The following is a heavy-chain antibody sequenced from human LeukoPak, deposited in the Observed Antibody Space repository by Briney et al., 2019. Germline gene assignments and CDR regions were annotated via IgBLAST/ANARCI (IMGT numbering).Heavy chain of an antibody. CDR2: IYHSGST. Sequence: PSETLSLTCTVSGYSISSGYYWGWIRQPPGKGLEWIGSIYHSGSTYYNPSLKSRVTISVDTSKNQFSLKLSSVTAADTAVYYCARVSYDSSGYYWHAYYYYYMDVWGKGTTVTVSS. V-gene: IGHV4-38-2*02. J-gene: IGHJ6*03. D-gene: IGHD3-22*01. CDR1: GYSISSGYY. CDR3: ARVSYDSSGYYWHAYYYYYMDV.